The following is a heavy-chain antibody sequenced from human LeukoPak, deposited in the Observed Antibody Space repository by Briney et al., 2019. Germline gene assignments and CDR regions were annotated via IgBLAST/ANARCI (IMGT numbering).Heavy chain of an antibody. CDR2: IKQDGSEK. Sequence: GGSLRLSCAASGFTFSNYWMSWVRQAPGKGLEWVANIKQDGSEKYYVNSVKGRFTISRDNAKNSLYLQMNSLRAEDTAIYYCAREADWNYEDYWGQGTLVTVSS. CDR1: GFTFSNYW. V-gene: IGHV3-7*01. D-gene: IGHD1-7*01. CDR3: AREADWNYEDY. J-gene: IGHJ4*02.